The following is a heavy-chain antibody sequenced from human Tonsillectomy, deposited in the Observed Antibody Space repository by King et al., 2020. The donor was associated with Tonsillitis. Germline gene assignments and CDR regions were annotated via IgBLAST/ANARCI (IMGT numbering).Heavy chain of an antibody. V-gene: IGHV4-59*01. D-gene: IGHD6-13*01. Sequence: GQLQESGPGLVKPSETLSLTCSGSGGSISGYYWSWIRKPPGKGLEWIGHIYDSGITNYNPPLKSRDTISGETSKNQFSLKVTSVTAADTAVYYCARTSAAADLDYWGQGTLVTVSS. J-gene: IGHJ4*02. CDR1: GGSISGYY. CDR3: ARTSAAADLDY. CDR2: IYDSGIT.